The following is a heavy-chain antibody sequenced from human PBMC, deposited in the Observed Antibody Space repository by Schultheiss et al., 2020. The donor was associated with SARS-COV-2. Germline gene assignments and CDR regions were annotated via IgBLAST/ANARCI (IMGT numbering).Heavy chain of an antibody. CDR3: ARTPITMVRGVIVWFDP. J-gene: IGHJ5*02. V-gene: IGHV3-15*01. CDR1: GFTFSNAW. D-gene: IGHD3-10*01. CDR2: IKSKTDGGTT. Sequence: GGSLRLSCAASGFTFSNAWMSWVRQAPGKGLEWVGRIKSKTDGGTTDYAAPVKGRFTISRDDSKNTLYLQMNSLKTEDTAVYYCARTPITMVRGVIVWFDPWGQGTLVTVSS.